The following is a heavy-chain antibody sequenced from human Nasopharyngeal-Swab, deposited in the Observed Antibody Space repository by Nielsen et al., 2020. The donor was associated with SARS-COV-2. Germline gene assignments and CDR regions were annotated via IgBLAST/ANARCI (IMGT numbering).Heavy chain of an antibody. CDR1: GYTLTELS. CDR2: FDPEDGET. CDR3: TTVAGSYGRFDY. J-gene: IGHJ4*02. V-gene: IGHV1-24*01. Sequence: ASVKVSCKVSGYTLTELSMHRVRQAPGKGLEWVGGFDPEDGETIYAQKFQGRVTMTEDTSTDTAYMEPSSLTSEDTAVYYCTTVAGSYGRFDYWGQGTLVTVSS. D-gene: IGHD1-26*01.